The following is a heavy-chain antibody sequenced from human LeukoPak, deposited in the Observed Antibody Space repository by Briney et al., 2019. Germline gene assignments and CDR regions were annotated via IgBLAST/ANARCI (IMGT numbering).Heavy chain of an antibody. CDR2: INSDGSTT. Sequence: PGGSLRLSCAASGFTFSSYWMHWVRQAPGKGLVWVSRINSDGSTTSYADSVKGRFTISRDNAKNSLYLQMNSLRAEDTAVYYCAREPPGYYDSSGYYWPFDAFDFWGQGTMVTVSS. CDR1: GFTFSSYW. V-gene: IGHV3-74*01. CDR3: AREPPGYYDSSGYYWPFDAFDF. D-gene: IGHD3-22*01. J-gene: IGHJ3*01.